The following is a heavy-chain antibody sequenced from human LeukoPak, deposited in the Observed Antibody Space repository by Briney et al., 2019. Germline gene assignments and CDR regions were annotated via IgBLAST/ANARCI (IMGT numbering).Heavy chain of an antibody. V-gene: IGHV1-18*01. Sequence: ASVKVSCKASGYTFLNYDFTWVRQAPGQGLEWMGWISAHNYNTKYAQRFQGRVTMTADTSRTTAYMELRSLRSDDTAVYYCARVADYGSGSHLFDYWGQGTLVAVSS. J-gene: IGHJ4*02. CDR3: ARVADYGSGSHLFDY. CDR2: ISAHNYNT. D-gene: IGHD3-10*01. CDR1: GYTFLNYD.